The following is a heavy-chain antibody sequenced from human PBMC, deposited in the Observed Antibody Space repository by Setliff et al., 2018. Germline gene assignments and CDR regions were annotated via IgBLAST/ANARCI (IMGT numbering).Heavy chain of an antibody. CDR2: IKQDGSEK. J-gene: IGHJ6*02. V-gene: IGHV3-7*01. CDR1: GFTFSDYW. CDR3: ARVPYSYDMDV. Sequence: GGSLRLSCAAFGFTFSDYWMSWVRQAPGQGLEWVASIKQDGSEKHYADSAKGRFTVSRDNAENSVFLQMDSLSAEDTAVYYCARVPYSYDMDVWGQGTTVTVSS.